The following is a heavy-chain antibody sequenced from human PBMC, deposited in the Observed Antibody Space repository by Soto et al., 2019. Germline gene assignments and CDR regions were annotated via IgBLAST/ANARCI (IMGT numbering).Heavy chain of an antibody. CDR2: ISYSGTT. V-gene: IGHV4-59*01. CDR3: AAFEYSSSDLDY. D-gene: IGHD6-6*01. Sequence: SETLSLTCIVSRGSISNYFWTWIRQPPGRGLEWIGYISYSGTTNYNASLKSRVSISVDTSANEFSLRVRSVTAADTAVYYCAAFEYSSSDLDYWGQGTLVTVSS. J-gene: IGHJ4*02. CDR1: RGSISNYF.